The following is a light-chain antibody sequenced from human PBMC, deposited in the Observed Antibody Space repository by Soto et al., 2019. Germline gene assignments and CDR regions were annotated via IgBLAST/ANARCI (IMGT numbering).Light chain of an antibody. CDR2: KAS. Sequence: DIQMTQSPSTLSASVGDRVTITCRASQSISSWLAWYQQKPGKAPKLLIYKASTLEGGVPSRFSGSRSGTEFTLTVSSLQPDDFATYYCQQYNDSFPYTFGQGTK. CDR1: QSISSW. J-gene: IGKJ2*01. V-gene: IGKV1-5*03. CDR3: QQYNDSFPYT.